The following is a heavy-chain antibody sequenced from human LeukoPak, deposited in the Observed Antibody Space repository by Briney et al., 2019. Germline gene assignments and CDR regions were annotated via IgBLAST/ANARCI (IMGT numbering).Heavy chain of an antibody. D-gene: IGHD2-15*01. J-gene: IGHJ6*02. CDR2: ILWNGGVT. CDR3: ARAAPRDYCSGGSCLYYYYYGMDV. V-gene: IGHV3-20*04. CDR1: GFTFDDYG. Sequence: VGSLRLSCAASGFTFDDYGMSWVRQAPGKGLEWVSGILWNGGVTDYADSVKGRFTISRDNAKNLLYLQMNSLRAEDTAVYYCARAAPRDYCSGGSCLYYYYYGMDVWGQGTTVTVSS.